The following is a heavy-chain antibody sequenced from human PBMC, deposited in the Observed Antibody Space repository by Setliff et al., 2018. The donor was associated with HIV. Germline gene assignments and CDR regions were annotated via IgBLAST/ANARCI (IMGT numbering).Heavy chain of an antibody. Sequence: SGPTLVNPTQTLTLTCTFSGFSLSTSGVGVGWIRQPPGKALDWLALIYWDDDKFHSPSLKSRLTITKDTSKNQVVLTMTNMDPVDTATYYCAHTSYSSSWFLYFQHWGPGTLVTVSS. CDR3: AHTSYSSSWFLYFQH. D-gene: IGHD6-13*01. J-gene: IGHJ1*01. V-gene: IGHV2-5*02. CDR1: GFSLSTSGVG. CDR2: IYWDDDK.